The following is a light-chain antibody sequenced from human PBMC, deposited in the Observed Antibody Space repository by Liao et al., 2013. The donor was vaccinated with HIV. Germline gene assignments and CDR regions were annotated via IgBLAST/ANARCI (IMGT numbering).Light chain of an antibody. Sequence: SYELTQPPSVSVSPGQTASITCSGDKLGDKYACWYQQKPGQSPLLVIYQHIKRPSGIPERFSGSNSGNTATLTISGTQAMDEADYYCQAWDSSTRGHVVFGGGTKLTVL. CDR1: KLGDKY. V-gene: IGLV3-1*01. CDR3: QAWDSSTRGHVV. J-gene: IGLJ2*01. CDR2: QHI.